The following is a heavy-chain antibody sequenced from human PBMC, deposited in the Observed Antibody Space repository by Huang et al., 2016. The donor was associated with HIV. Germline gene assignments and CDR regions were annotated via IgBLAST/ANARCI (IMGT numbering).Heavy chain of an antibody. CDR2: INSDGSRT. CDR1: GFTFSRDW. D-gene: IGHD2-2*01. Sequence: DVQLVESGGGLAQPGGSLRLSCAASGFTFSRDWRYWVHQAPGKGLGVVARINSDGSRTTYADAVKGRFTISRDNDKNELYLQMNSLRAEETAVYYCARQYQVLSGGYYYYSMDVWGTGTTVTVSS. J-gene: IGHJ6*03. V-gene: IGHV3-74*01. CDR3: ARQYQVLSGGYYYYSMDV.